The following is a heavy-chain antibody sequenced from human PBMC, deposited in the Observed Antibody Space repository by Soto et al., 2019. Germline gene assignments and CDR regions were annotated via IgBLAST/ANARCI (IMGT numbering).Heavy chain of an antibody. V-gene: IGHV4-30-4*01. J-gene: IGHJ5*02. D-gene: IGHD1-26*01. CDR3: GRAVYCRRAACSKWFDA. Sequence: SETLSLTCAVSGASINSADYYWSWIRQPPGKGLEWIGYIYYSGSTYYNPSLKSRAAISADMSKNQFSLRLSSATAADTAVYYCGRAVYCRRAACSKWFDACVQGTLVT. CDR1: GASINSADYY. CDR2: IYYSGST.